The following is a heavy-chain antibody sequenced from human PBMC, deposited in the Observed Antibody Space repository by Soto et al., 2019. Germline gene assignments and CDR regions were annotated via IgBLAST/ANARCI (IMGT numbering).Heavy chain of an antibody. CDR1: GFTFSSYS. V-gene: IGHV3-21*01. Sequence: GGSLRLSCAASGFTFSSYSMNWVRQAPGKGLEWVSSISSSSSYIYYADSVKGRFTISRDNAKNSLYLQMNSLRAEDTAVYYCARDFGEPRGFDPWGQGTLVTVSS. CDR2: ISSSSSYI. J-gene: IGHJ5*02. CDR3: ARDFGEPRGFDP. D-gene: IGHD2-21*01.